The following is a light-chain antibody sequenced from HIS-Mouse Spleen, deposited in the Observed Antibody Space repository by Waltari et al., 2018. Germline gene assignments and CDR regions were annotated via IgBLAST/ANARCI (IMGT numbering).Light chain of an antibody. CDR3: QQRSNWPPLT. CDR2: DAP. CDR1: QSLSSH. J-gene: IGKJ4*01. Sequence: EIVLTQSPATLSLSPGDIATLSCSASQSLSSHLAWYQQKPGQAPRLLIYDAPNRATGIPARFSGSGSGTDFTLTISSLEPEDFAVYYCQQRSNWPPLTFGGGTKVEIK. V-gene: IGKV3-11*01.